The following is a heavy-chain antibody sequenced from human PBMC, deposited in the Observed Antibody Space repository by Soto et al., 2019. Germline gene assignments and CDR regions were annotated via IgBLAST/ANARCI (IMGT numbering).Heavy chain of an antibody. CDR2: ITPMFGTA. D-gene: IGHD3-22*01. Sequence: SVKVSCKASGGTFSRYAISWVRQAPGQGLEWMGGITPMFGTANYAQKFQGRVTITADESTSTAYMELSSLRSEDTAVYYCARQFHYDSSGYYYAYWGQGTLVTVSS. CDR3: ARQFHYDSSGYYYAY. V-gene: IGHV1-69*13. J-gene: IGHJ4*02. CDR1: GGTFSRYA.